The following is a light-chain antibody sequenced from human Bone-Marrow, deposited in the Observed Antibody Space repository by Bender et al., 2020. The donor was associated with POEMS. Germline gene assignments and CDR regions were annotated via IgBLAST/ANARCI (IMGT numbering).Light chain of an antibody. CDR2: DVS. CDR1: SSDVGGYNY. J-gene: IGLJ2*01. V-gene: IGLV2-14*03. Sequence: QPALTQPRSVSGSPGQSVTISCTGSSSDVGGYNYVSWFQQHPGKAPKLMIYDVSDRPSGVSNRFSASKSGNTASLTISGLQAEDEADYYCSSYTTGSTLVVFGGGTKLTVL. CDR3: SSYTTGSTLVV.